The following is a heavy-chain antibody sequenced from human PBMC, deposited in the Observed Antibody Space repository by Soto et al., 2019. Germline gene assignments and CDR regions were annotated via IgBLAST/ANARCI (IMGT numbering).Heavy chain of an antibody. CDR2: SYYSGTS. CDR3: ATRGDCSAGSCYSIVY. CDR1: GGSISGSSYY. V-gene: IGHV4-39*01. Sequence: QLQLQESGPGLVKPSETLSLTCTVSGGSISGSSYYWGWIRQPPGKGLEWIGSSYYSGTSYYNPSLNVRVTISVDTSKNQFSLTLSSVTAADTAVYYCATRGDCSAGSCYSIVYWGQGTLVTVSS. D-gene: IGHD2-15*01. J-gene: IGHJ4*02.